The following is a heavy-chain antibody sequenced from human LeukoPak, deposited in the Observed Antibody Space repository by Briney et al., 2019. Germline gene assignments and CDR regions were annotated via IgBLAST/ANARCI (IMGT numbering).Heavy chain of an antibody. J-gene: IGHJ6*02. D-gene: IGHD6-19*01. CDR1: GYTFTSYA. Sequence: ASVKVSCKASGYTFTSYAMNWVRQAPGQGPEWMGWINTNTGNPTYAQGFTGRFVFSLDTSVSTAYLQISSLKAEDTAVYYCARGEAGTRYYYYGMDVWGQGTTVTVSS. CDR2: INTNTGNP. V-gene: IGHV7-4-1*02. CDR3: ARGEAGTRYYYYGMDV.